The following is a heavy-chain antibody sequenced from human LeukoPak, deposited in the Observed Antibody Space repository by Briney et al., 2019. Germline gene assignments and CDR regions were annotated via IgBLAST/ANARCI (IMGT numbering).Heavy chain of an antibody. Sequence: GGSLRLSCTASGLTFDDYAMNWVRQAPGKGLEWVGFIRSKPYGGTTEYAASVKGRFTISRDDSKSIAYLQMNSLKTEDTAVYYCTRDNHHIDYWGQGTLVTVSS. CDR1: GLTFDDYA. J-gene: IGHJ4*02. V-gene: IGHV3-49*04. CDR2: IRSKPYGGTT. CDR3: TRDNHHIDY. D-gene: IGHD1-14*01.